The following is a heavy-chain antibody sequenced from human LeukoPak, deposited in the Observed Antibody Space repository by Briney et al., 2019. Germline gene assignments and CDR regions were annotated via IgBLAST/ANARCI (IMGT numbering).Heavy chain of an antibody. CDR3: ATDRGWRTSGYYLYYFEY. CDR1: GGSFSGYY. J-gene: IGHJ4*02. Sequence: SETLSLTCAVYGGSFSGYYWSWIRQAPGKGLEWIGEINHSGRTKYNPSLKSRVTISGDTSKNQFSLKLSSVTAADTAVYYCATDRGWRTSGYYLYYFEYWGQGTLVTYSS. D-gene: IGHD3-3*01. V-gene: IGHV4-34*01. CDR2: INHSGRT.